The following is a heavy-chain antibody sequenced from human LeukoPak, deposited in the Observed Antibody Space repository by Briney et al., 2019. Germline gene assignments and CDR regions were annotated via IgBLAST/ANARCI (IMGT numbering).Heavy chain of an antibody. Sequence: ASVKVSCKASGYTFTSYGISWVRQAPGQGLEWMGWISAYNGNTNYAQKLQGRVTMTTDTSTGTAYMELRSLTSDDSALYFCARWPTSHLYLDSWGQGTLVTVSS. CDR3: ARWPTSHLYLDS. D-gene: IGHD2-2*01. V-gene: IGHV1-18*01. CDR2: ISAYNGNT. J-gene: IGHJ5*01. CDR1: GYTFTSYG.